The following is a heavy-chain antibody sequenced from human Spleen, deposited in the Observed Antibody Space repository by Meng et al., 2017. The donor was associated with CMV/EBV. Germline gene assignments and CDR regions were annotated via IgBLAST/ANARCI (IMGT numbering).Heavy chain of an antibody. J-gene: IGHJ4*02. V-gene: IGHV1-18*01. CDR2: ISAYNGNT. D-gene: IGHD2-2*02. CDR3: ARDPHDCSSTSCYNFDY. CDR1: YNFTNYG. Sequence: YNFTNYGISWVRQAPGQGLEWMGWISAYNGNTNYAQKLQGRVTMTTDTSTSTAYMELRSLRSDDTAVYYCARDPHDCSSTSCYNFDYWGQGTLVTVSS.